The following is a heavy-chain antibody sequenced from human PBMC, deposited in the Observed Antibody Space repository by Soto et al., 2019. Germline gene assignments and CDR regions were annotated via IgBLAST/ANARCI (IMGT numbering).Heavy chain of an antibody. J-gene: IGHJ6*02. D-gene: IGHD3-10*01. CDR3: ARQKNSWFYGMVV. Sequence: QVQIEQGGAGLLKPSETLSLTCAVYGGSSSAYYWSWIRQPPGKGLEWIGQISHSGATDYNPSHKSRVSISGDTSKNQFSLILTSVTAADTAVYYCARQKNSWFYGMVVWGQGTTVTVSS. CDR1: GGSSSAYY. CDR2: ISHSGAT. V-gene: IGHV4-34*02.